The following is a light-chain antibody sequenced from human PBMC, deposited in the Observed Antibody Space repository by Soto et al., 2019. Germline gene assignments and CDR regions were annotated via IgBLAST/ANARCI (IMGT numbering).Light chain of an antibody. CDR3: QQRSNWPRT. CDR2: DTF. Sequence: EIVLTQSPATLSLSPGEGATLSCRASQSVSRYLAWYQQKPGQAPRLLIYDTFNRATGIPARFSGSGSGTDFTLTISRLEPEDFAVYYCQQRSNWPRTFGQGTRWIS. V-gene: IGKV3-11*01. J-gene: IGKJ1*01. CDR1: QSVSRY.